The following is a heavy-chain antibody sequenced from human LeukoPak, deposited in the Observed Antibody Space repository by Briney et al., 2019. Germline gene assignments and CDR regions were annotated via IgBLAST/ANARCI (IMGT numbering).Heavy chain of an antibody. CDR1: GGTFSSYA. CDR3: ARHTTIFGVAIIDI. J-gene: IGHJ3*02. V-gene: IGHV1-69*04. CDR2: IIPILGIA. D-gene: IGHD3-3*01. Sequence: GASVKVSCKASGGTFSSYAISWVRQAPGQGLEWMGRIIPILGIANYAQKFQGRVTITADKSTSTAYMELSSLRSDDTAVYYCARHTTIFGVAIIDIWGQGTMVTVSS.